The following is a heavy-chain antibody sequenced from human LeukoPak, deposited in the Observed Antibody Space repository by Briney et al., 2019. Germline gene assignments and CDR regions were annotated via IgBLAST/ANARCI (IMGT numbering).Heavy chain of an antibody. D-gene: IGHD3/OR15-3a*01. V-gene: IGHV4-34*01. CDR3: ARGRGTGSYFCD. Sequence: SETLSLTCAVYGGSFSGYYWGWIRQPPGKGLEWIGEINRGGSTNYNPYLKSRATISIDTSRNYFSLKLTSVTAADTAVYYCARGRGTGSYFCDWGQGTLVTVSS. J-gene: IGHJ4*02. CDR1: GGSFSGYY. CDR2: INRGGST.